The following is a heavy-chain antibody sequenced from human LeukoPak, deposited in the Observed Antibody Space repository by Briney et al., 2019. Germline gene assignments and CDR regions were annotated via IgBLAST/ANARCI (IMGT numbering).Heavy chain of an antibody. Sequence: SVKLSCKASGGTFSSYAISWVRQAPGQGLEWMGGIIPIFGTANYAQKFQGRVTITTDESTSTAYMELSSLRSEDTAVYYCARGSYCSSTSCYFDYWGQGTLVTVSS. CDR3: ARGSYCSSTSCYFDY. D-gene: IGHD2-2*01. V-gene: IGHV1-69*05. CDR1: GGTFSSYA. J-gene: IGHJ4*02. CDR2: IIPIFGTA.